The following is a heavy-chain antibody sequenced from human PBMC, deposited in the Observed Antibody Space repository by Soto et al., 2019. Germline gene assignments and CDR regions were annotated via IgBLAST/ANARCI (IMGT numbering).Heavy chain of an antibody. CDR2: IWYDGSNK. CDR3: ARGGIAVAGTTDATYYFDC. V-gene: IGHV3-33*01. J-gene: IGHJ4*02. Sequence: QVLLVESGGGVVQPGRSLRLSCAASGFTFSSYGMHWVRQAPGKGLEWVAVIWYDGSNKYYADSVKGRFTISRDNSKNTRYLQMNGVRAEDTAVYYCARGGIAVAGTTDATYYFDCWGQGTLVTVSS. CDR1: GFTFSSYG. D-gene: IGHD6-19*01.